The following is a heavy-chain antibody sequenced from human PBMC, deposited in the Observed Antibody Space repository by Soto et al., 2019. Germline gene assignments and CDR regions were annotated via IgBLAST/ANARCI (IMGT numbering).Heavy chain of an antibody. CDR3: ARDLAGRIDY. Sequence: EASVKVSCKASGYTFTSYGISWVRQATGQGLEWMGWMNANNGNTGYAQKFQGRVTMTRNTSISTAYMELSSLRSEDTAVYYCARDLAGRIDYWGQGTLVTVSS. V-gene: IGHV1-8*02. D-gene: IGHD6-25*01. CDR1: GYTFTSYG. CDR2: MNANNGNT. J-gene: IGHJ4*02.